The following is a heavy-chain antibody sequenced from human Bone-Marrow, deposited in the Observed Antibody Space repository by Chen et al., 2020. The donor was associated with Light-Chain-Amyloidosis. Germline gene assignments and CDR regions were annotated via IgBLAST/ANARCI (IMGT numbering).Heavy chain of an antibody. CDR2: ITRRGGST. V-gene: IGHV3-23*01. J-gene: IGHJ4*02. Sequence: EVQLLQSGGGSVQPGGSLRLSCVASGCTFDTHAMSWVRQTPGKGLEWVASITRRGGSTFYADSVQDRFTISRDNAKNTLYLHMSSLRVEDTALYYCAKDRPNFYESTGAYYKPRGDFWGQGTPVAVSS. CDR1: GCTFDTHA. CDR3: AKDRPNFYESTGAYYKPRGDF. D-gene: IGHD3-22*01.